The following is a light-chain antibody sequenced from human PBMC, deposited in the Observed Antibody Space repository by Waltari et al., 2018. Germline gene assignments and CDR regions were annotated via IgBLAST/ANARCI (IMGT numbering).Light chain of an antibody. CDR2: TAS. J-gene: IGKJ2*01. Sequence: DIQLTQSPSFLSASVGDRVTITCRASQGISSYLAWYQQKPGKAPKLLIYTASTLQSGVPSRFSGSGSGTEFTLTISSLQPEEFATYYCQHLNSYPVTFGQGTKLEIK. V-gene: IGKV1-9*01. CDR3: QHLNSYPVT. CDR1: QGISSY.